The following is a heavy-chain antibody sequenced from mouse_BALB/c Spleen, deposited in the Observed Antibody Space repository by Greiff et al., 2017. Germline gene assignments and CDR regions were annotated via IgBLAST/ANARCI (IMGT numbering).Heavy chain of an antibody. D-gene: IGHD1-2*01. CDR1: GYTFTDYA. V-gene: IGHV1S137*01. J-gene: IGHJ2*01. Sequence: LVESGAELVRPGVSVKISCKGSGYTFTDYAMHWVKQSHAKSLEWIGVISTYYGDASYNQKFKGKATMTVDKSSSTAYMELARLTSEDSAIYYCARSTTARLFDYWGQGTTLTVSS. CDR2: ISTYYGDA. CDR3: ARSTTARLFDY.